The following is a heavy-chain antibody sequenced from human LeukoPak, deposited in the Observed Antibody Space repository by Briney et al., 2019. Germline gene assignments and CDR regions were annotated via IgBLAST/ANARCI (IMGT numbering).Heavy chain of an antibody. CDR3: ASAYVWDNWFDP. CDR1: GGSISSYY. CDR2: FHYSGST. J-gene: IGHJ5*02. D-gene: IGHD3-16*01. V-gene: IGHV4-39*07. Sequence: SETLSLTCTVSGGSISSYYWGWIRQPPGKGLEWIGTFHYSGSTYYNPSLKSRVTISVNMSKNQFSLKLSSVTAADTAVYYCASAYVWDNWFDPWGQGTLVTVSS.